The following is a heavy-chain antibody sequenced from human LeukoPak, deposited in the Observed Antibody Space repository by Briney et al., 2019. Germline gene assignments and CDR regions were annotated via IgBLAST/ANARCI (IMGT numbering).Heavy chain of an antibody. J-gene: IGHJ5*02. Sequence: GGSLILSCAASGFTFSSYSMNWVRQAPGKGLEWVSSISSSSSYIYYADSVKGRFTISRDNAKNSLYLQMNSLRAEDTAVYYCARGKEQQLVLDWFDPWGQGTLVTVSS. CDR3: ARGKEQQLVLDWFDP. CDR1: GFTFSSYS. V-gene: IGHV3-21*01. CDR2: ISSSSSYI. D-gene: IGHD6-13*01.